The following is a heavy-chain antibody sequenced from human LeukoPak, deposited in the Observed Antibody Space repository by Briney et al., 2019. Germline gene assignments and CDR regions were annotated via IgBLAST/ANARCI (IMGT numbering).Heavy chain of an antibody. CDR2: INHSGST. Sequence: SETLSLTCAVYGGSFSGYYWTWIRQPPGKGPEWIGEINHSGSTNYNPSLKSRVTISVDTSKNQFSLKLRSVTAADTAVYYCARDLGGWYFDYWGQGTLVTVSS. CDR1: GGSFSGYY. D-gene: IGHD2-15*01. V-gene: IGHV4-34*01. CDR3: ARDLGGWYFDY. J-gene: IGHJ4*02.